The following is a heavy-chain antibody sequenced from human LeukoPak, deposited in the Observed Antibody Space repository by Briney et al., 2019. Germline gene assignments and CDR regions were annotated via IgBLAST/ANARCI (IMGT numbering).Heavy chain of an antibody. CDR1: GGSISSSSYY. D-gene: IGHD3-10*01. J-gene: IGHJ4*02. CDR3: ASEADYGSGSTNDY. V-gene: IGHV4-39*01. Sequence: SETLSLTCTVSGGSISSSSYYWGWIRQPPGKGLEWIGSIYYSGSTYYNPSLKSRVTISVDPSKNQFSLKLSSVTAADTAVYYCASEADYGSGSTNDYWGQGTLVTVSS. CDR2: IYYSGST.